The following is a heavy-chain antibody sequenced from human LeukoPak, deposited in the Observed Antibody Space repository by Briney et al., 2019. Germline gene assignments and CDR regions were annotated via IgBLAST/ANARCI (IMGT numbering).Heavy chain of an antibody. CDR2: IIPIFGTA. CDR1: GGTFSSYA. CDR3: ARGFGSSWYTY. Sequence: ASVKVSCKASGGTFSSYAISWVRQAPGQGLEWMGGIIPIFGTANYAQKFQGRVTMTRDTSTSTVYMELSSLRSEDTAVYYCARGFGSSWYTYWGQGTLVTVSS. J-gene: IGHJ4*02. D-gene: IGHD6-13*01. V-gene: IGHV1-69*05.